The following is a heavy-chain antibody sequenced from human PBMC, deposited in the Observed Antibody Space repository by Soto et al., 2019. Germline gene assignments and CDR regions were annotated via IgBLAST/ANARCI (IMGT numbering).Heavy chain of an antibody. Sequence: GGSLRLSCAASGFTFSNYWMHWVRQAPGKGLVWVSRINSDGSSTSYADSVKGRFTISRDNAKNTLSLQMNSPRADDTAVYYCARGGVGKYCSSSSCYTWVFDYWGQGTLVTVSS. V-gene: IGHV3-74*01. D-gene: IGHD2-2*02. CDR1: GFTFSNYW. CDR3: ARGGVGKYCSSSSCYTWVFDY. CDR2: INSDGSST. J-gene: IGHJ4*02.